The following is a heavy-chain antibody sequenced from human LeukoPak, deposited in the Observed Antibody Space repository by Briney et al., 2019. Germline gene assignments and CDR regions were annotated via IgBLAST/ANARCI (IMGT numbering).Heavy chain of an antibody. CDR1: GYTFTGYY. J-gene: IGHJ4*02. CDR3: TRDLGLFCVYY. CDR2: INPNNGDT. Sequence: ASVKVSCKASGYTFTGYYIHWVRQAPGQGLEWMGWINPNNGDTAYAQKFQGRVTMTRDTSISTGYMELSRLRSDDTAVYSCTRDLGLFCVYYWGQGTLVTVSS. V-gene: IGHV1-2*02. D-gene: IGHD3-22*01.